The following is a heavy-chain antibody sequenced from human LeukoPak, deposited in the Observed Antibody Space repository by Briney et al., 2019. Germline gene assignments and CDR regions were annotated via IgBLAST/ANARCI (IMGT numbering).Heavy chain of an antibody. V-gene: IGHV3-21*01. J-gene: IGHJ5*02. D-gene: IGHD6-13*01. CDR3: ARSSSWYNNWFDP. CDR2: ISSSSSYI. CDR1: GFTFSSYD. Sequence: PGGSLRLSCAASGFTFSSYDMTWVRQAPGKGLEWVSSISSSSSYIYYADSVKGRFTISRDNAKNSLYLQMNSLRAEDTAVYYCARSSSWYNNWFDPWGQGTLVTVSS.